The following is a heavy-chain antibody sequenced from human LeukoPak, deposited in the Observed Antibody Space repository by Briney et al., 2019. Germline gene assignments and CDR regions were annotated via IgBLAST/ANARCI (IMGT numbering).Heavy chain of an antibody. CDR3: ARDRGRATWFDP. CDR1: GGSITSYY. D-gene: IGHD3-10*01. V-gene: IGHV4-59*01. J-gene: IGHJ5*02. CDR2: IYYSGST. Sequence: SETLSLTCTVSGGSITSYYWHWIRQPPGKGPEWIGYIYYSGSTNYNPSLKSRVTISVDTSRNQFSLKLHSVTAADTAVYYCARDRGRATWFDPWGQGTAVTVSS.